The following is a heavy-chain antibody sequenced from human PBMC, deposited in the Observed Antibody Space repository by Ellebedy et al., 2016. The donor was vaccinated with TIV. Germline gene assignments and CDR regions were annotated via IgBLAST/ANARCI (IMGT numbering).Heavy chain of an antibody. CDR2: ITTSGRSI. CDR3: ARDWVGGYGMDV. Sequence: PGGSLRLSCAASGFTFSDYEMNWVRQAPGKGLEWVSYITTSGRSIYYAHSVKGRFTISRDNAKNSLYLHMNSLRADDTAVYFCARDWVGGYGMDVWGQGTTVTVSS. V-gene: IGHV3-48*03. CDR1: GFTFSDYE. D-gene: IGHD3-16*01. J-gene: IGHJ6*02.